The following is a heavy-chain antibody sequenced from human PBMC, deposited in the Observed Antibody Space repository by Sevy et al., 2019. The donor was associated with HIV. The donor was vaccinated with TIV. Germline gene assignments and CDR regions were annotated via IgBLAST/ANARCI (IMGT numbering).Heavy chain of an antibody. J-gene: IGHJ4*02. D-gene: IGHD2-8*01. CDR2: ISSSGSMI. CDR1: GFTFNIYE. V-gene: IGHV3-48*03. Sequence: GGSLRLSCVVSGFTFNIYEMDWVRQAPGKGLEWVSYISSSGSMIYYAESVKGRFSISRDNVKNSLFLQMNNLRAEDTAVYFCAREGCTSPHDYWGQGTLVTVSS. CDR3: AREGCTSPHDY.